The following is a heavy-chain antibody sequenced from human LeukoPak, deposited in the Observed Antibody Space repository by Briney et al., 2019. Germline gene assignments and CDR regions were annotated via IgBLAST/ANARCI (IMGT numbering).Heavy chain of an antibody. D-gene: IGHD3-22*01. V-gene: IGHV4-61*02. CDR3: ARESSGYPYYFDF. CDR1: GGSISSGSNP. Sequence: SQTLSLTCTVSGGSISSGSNPWNWIRQPAGKDPEWIGRIYSSGSTSYTPSLKSRVTISVDTSKKQFSLTLSSVTAADTAVYYCARESSGYPYYFDFWGQGTLVTLSS. CDR2: IYSSGST. J-gene: IGHJ4*02.